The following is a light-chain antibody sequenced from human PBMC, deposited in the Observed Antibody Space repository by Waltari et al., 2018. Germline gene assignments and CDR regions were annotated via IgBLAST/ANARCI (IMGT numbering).Light chain of an antibody. Sequence: SYELTQSPSVSVSPGQTASITCSGDKLGDKYVSWYQQKPGQSPMLVIYQDKKRPSGVPERFSGSNSGNTATLTISGTQAMDEADYYCQAWDSSSHYVFGTGTKVTVL. V-gene: IGLV3-1*01. CDR1: KLGDKY. J-gene: IGLJ1*01. CDR2: QDK. CDR3: QAWDSSSHYV.